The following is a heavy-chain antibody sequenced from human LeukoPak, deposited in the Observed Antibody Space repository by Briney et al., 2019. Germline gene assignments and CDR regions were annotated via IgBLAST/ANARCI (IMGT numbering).Heavy chain of an antibody. Sequence: ASVKVSCKASGYTFTGYYMHWVRQAPGQGLEWMGWINPNSGGTNCAQKFQGRVTMTRDTSISTAYMELSRLRSDDTAVYYCASSGWLQEGFDYWGQGTLVTVSS. J-gene: IGHJ4*02. D-gene: IGHD6-19*01. CDR1: GYTFTGYY. CDR3: ASSGWLQEGFDY. V-gene: IGHV1-2*02. CDR2: INPNSGGT.